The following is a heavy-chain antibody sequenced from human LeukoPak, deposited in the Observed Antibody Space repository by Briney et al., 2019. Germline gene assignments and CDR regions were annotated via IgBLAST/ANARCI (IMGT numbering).Heavy chain of an antibody. CDR1: GGSISSSSYY. V-gene: IGHV4-39*07. D-gene: IGHD2-2*01. CDR3: ARYCTSTTCNY. J-gene: IGHJ4*02. Sequence: PSETLSLACTVSGGSISSSSYYWGWIRQPPGKGLEWIGSIYHAGSAHYSPSLKSRVTISVDTSKNQFSLKLSSVTAADTAVYYCARYCTSTTCNYWGQGTLVTVSS. CDR2: IYHAGSA.